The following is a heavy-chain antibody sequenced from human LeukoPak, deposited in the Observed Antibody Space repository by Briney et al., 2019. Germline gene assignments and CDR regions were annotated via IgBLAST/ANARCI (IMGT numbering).Heavy chain of an antibody. CDR2: ISGSGGST. CDR1: GFTFSSYG. J-gene: IGHJ6*03. D-gene: IGHD2-2*02. Sequence: PGGSLRLSCAASGFTFSSYGMHWVRQAPGKGLEWVSAISGSGGSTYYADSVKGRFTISRDNSKNTLYLQMNSLKAEDTAVYYCAKNPYCSSTSCYKGGDYYYYYYMDVWGKGTTVTVSS. V-gene: IGHV3-23*01. CDR3: AKNPYCSSTSCYKGGDYYYYYYMDV.